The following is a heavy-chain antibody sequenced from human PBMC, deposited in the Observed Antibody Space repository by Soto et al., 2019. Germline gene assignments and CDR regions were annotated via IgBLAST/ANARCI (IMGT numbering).Heavy chain of an antibody. J-gene: IGHJ4*02. Sequence: QVQLQESGPGLVKPSETLSLTCTVSGGSIRSYYWSWIRQPPGKGLEWIGYIYYSGSTNYNPSLKSRVTISVDTSKNQFSLKLSSVTAADTAGYYCARRYGGNFDYWGQGTLVTVSS. CDR2: IYYSGST. CDR1: GGSIRSYY. D-gene: IGHD1-26*01. CDR3: ARRYGGNFDY. V-gene: IGHV4-59*01.